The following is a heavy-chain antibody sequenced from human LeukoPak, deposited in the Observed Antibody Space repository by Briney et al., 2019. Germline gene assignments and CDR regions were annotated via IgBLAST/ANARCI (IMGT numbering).Heavy chain of an antibody. J-gene: IGHJ4*02. CDR1: GFTFSSYA. CDR3: ARGGELERRLFNFDY. CDR2: ISYDGSNK. D-gene: IGHD1-1*01. V-gene: IGHV3-30*04. Sequence: GRSLRLSCAASGFTFSSYAMHWVRQAPGKGLEWVAVISYDGSNKYYADSVKGRFTIPRDNSKNTLYLQMNSLRAEDTAVYYCARGGELERRLFNFDYWGQGTLVTVSS.